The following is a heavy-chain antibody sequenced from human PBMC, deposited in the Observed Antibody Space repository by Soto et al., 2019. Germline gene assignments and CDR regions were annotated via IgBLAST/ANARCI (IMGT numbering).Heavy chain of an antibody. V-gene: IGHV3-11*01. CDR1: GFNFSDFY. Sequence: PGGSLRLSCAASGFNFSDFYISWIRQAPGKGLEWVSFISATGETIYYAESVKGRFTISRDNAQKSLVLQMNSLRDEDTAIYYCDSKLKGSRRKYYFHFWGQGTLVTVYS. D-gene: IGHD4-4*01. J-gene: IGHJ4*02. CDR2: ISATGETI. CDR3: DSKLKGSRRKYYFHF.